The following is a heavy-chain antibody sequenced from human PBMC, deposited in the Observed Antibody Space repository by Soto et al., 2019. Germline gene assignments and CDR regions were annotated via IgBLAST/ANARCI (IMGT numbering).Heavy chain of an antibody. D-gene: IGHD3-10*01. Sequence: PVESLKIPCKGSGDSLTSYWIGWVRQMPWKGLEWMGTIYPNDSDTRYSPSFQGHVTISVDKSISTAYLQWSSLKASDTAMYYCARIPTHYYGSGSYYGPIDYWGQGTLVTVSS. V-gene: IGHV5-51*01. J-gene: IGHJ4*02. CDR3: ARIPTHYYGSGSYYGPIDY. CDR1: GDSLTSYW. CDR2: IYPNDSDT.